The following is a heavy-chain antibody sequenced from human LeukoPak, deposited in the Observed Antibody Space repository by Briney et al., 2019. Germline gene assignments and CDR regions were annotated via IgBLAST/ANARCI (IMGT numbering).Heavy chain of an antibody. J-gene: IGHJ6*03. V-gene: IGHV4-39*01. CDR2: IYYSGST. Sequence: SETLSLTCTVSGGSISSSSYYWGWIRQPPGKGLEWIGSIYYSGSTYYNPSLKSRVTISVDTSKNQFSLKLSSVTAADTAVYYCARGTIFGVVAQGYYYMDVWGKGTTVTVSS. D-gene: IGHD3-3*01. CDR1: GGSISSSSYY. CDR3: ARGTIFGVVAQGYYYMDV.